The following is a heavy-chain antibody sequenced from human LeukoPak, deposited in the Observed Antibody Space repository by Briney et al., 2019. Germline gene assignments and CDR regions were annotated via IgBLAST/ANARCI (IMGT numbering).Heavy chain of an antibody. CDR1: GYTFTSYG. CDR3: ARGRGGSGLHIVVVTATRDAFDI. Sequence: ASVKVSCKASGYTFTSYGISWVRQAPGQGLEWMGWISAYNGNTNYAQKLQGRVTMTTDTSTSTAYMAMRSLRSDDTAVYYCARGRGGSGLHIVVVTATRDAFDIWGQGTMVTVSS. D-gene: IGHD2-21*02. CDR2: ISAYNGNT. V-gene: IGHV1-18*01. J-gene: IGHJ3*02.